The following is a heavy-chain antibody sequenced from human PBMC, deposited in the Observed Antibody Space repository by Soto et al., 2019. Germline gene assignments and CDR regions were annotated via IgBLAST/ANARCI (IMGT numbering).Heavy chain of an antibody. J-gene: IGHJ6*02. CDR2: INHSGRT. CDR3: ARISEIYYYGMDL. V-gene: IGHV4-34*01. D-gene: IGHD3-10*01. CDR1: GGSFSGYY. Sequence: SETLSLTCAVYGGSFSGYYWSWIRQPPGKGLEWIGEINHSGRTNYNPSLKSRATISVDTSKNQFSLKLSSVTAADTAVYYCARISEIYYYGMDLWGQGTTVIDS.